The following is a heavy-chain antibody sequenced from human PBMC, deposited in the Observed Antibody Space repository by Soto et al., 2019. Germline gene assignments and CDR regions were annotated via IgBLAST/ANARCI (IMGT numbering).Heavy chain of an antibody. J-gene: IGHJ3*02. CDR3: ARPTTIFGVVIDAFDI. CDR2: ISSSSSYI. D-gene: IGHD3-3*01. Sequence: EVQLVESGGGLVKPGGSLRLSCAASGFTFSSYSMNWVRQAPGKGLEWVSSISSSSSYIYYADSVKSRFTISRDNAKNSLYLQMNSLRAEDTAVYYCARPTTIFGVVIDAFDIWGQGTMVTVSS. CDR1: GFTFSSYS. V-gene: IGHV3-21*01.